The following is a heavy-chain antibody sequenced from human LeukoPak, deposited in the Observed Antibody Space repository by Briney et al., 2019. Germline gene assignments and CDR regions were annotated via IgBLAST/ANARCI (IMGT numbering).Heavy chain of an antibody. J-gene: IGHJ4*02. CDR2: ISWNSGSI. D-gene: IGHD3-10*01. V-gene: IGHV3-9*01. CDR1: GFTFDDYA. Sequence: GGSLRLSSAASGFTFDDYAMHWVRQAPGKGLEWVSGISWNSGSIGYADSVKGRFTISRDNAKNSLFLQMNSLRTEDTALYYCAKGPHYYGSGSLYNFDYWGQGTLVTVSS. CDR3: AKGPHYYGSGSLYNFDY.